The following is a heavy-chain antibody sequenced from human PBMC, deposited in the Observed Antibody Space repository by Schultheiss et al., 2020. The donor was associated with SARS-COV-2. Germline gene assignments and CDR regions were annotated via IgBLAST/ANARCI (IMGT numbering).Heavy chain of an antibody. D-gene: IGHD6-6*01. V-gene: IGHV4-34*01. CDR1: GGSISSYY. CDR2: INHSGST. J-gene: IGHJ4*02. CDR3: ARGGRYSSSPFDY. Sequence: SETLSLTCTVSGGSISSYYWSWIRQPPGKGLEWIGEINHSGSTNYNPSLKSRVTISVDTSKNQFSLKLSSVTAADTAVYYCARGGRYSSSPFDYWGQGTLVTVSS.